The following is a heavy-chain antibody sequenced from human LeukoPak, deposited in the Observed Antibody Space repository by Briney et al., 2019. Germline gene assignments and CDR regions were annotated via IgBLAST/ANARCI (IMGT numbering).Heavy chain of an antibody. D-gene: IGHD5-18*01. Sequence: TSETLSLTCTVSGGSMSNNNYFWGWIRPPPGRGLEWIGSIYYSGSTYYNPSLKSRVTISVDTSKNQFSLKVSSVTAADMAVYYCARQCYVLTGYTYGLHYFDYWGQGTLVTVSS. V-gene: IGHV4-39*01. CDR3: ARQCYVLTGYTYGLHYFDY. CDR1: GGSMSNNNYF. CDR2: IYYSGST. J-gene: IGHJ4*02.